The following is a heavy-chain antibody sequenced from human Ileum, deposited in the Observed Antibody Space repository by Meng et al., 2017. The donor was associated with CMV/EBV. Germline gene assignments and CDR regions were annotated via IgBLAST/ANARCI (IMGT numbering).Heavy chain of an antibody. Sequence: GESLKISCAASGFTFSSYSMNWVRQAPGKGLEWVSSISSSSSSYIYYADSVKGRFTISRDNAKNSLYLQMNSLRAEDTAVYYCARDFFGGQWLVPPDYWGQGTLVTVSS. CDR2: ISSSSSSYI. V-gene: IGHV3-21*01. D-gene: IGHD6-19*01. J-gene: IGHJ4*02. CDR3: ARDFFGGQWLVPPDY. CDR1: GFTFSSYS.